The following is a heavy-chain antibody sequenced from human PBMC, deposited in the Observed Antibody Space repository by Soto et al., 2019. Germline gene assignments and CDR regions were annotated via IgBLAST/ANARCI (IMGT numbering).Heavy chain of an antibody. CDR3: AHRGGATVGLYYFDY. Sequence: QITLKESGPTLVKPTQTLTLTCTFSGFSLSTTGVGVSWIRQPPGKALEWLALIYWHDDKRYSPSLKSRLTTTKDTAKNQVVLTMTTMDPVDTATYYCAHRGGATVGLYYFDYWGQGALVTVSS. D-gene: IGHD3-16*01. J-gene: IGHJ4*02. CDR1: GFSLSTTGVG. V-gene: IGHV2-5*01. CDR2: IYWHDDK.